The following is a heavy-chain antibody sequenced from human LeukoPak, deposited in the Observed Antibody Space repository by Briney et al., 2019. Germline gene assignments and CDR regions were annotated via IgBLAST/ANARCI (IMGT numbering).Heavy chain of an antibody. Sequence: SETLSLTCTVSGGSISSYYWSWIRQPPGKGLEWIGYIYYSGSTNYNPSLTSRVTISVDTSKNQFSLKLSSVTAADTAVYYCARVESSGYHEYFQHWGQGTLVTVSS. V-gene: IGHV4-59*01. J-gene: IGHJ1*01. CDR1: GGSISSYY. CDR3: ARVESSGYHEYFQH. CDR2: IYYSGST. D-gene: IGHD3-22*01.